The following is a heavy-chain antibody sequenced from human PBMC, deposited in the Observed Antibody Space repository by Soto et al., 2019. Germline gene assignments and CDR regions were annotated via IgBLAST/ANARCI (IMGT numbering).Heavy chain of an antibody. J-gene: IGHJ4*02. Sequence: GGSLRLSCAVSGFTVSSSYMSWVRQAPGKGLEWVSVIFTGGNTYYADSVKDRFTISRDNSKNTLHLQMNSLRVEDTGVYYCARDPHRAYGGADYWGQGTLVTVSS. D-gene: IGHD3-10*01. CDR3: ARDPHRAYGGADY. CDR1: GFTVSSSY. V-gene: IGHV3-66*01. CDR2: IFTGGNT.